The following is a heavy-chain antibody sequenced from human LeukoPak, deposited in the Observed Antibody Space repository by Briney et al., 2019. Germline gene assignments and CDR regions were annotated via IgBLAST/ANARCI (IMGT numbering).Heavy chain of an antibody. CDR2: ISYDGSNK. J-gene: IGHJ4*02. CDR1: GFTFSSYG. V-gene: IGHV3-30*18. D-gene: IGHD3-22*01. Sequence: PGRSLRLSCAASGFTFSSYGMHWVRQAPGKGLEWVAVISYDGSNKYYADSVKGRFTISRDNSKNTLYLQMSSLRAEDTAVYYCAKEEYYYDSSGYYYFDYWGQGTLVTVSS. CDR3: AKEEYYYDSSGYYYFDY.